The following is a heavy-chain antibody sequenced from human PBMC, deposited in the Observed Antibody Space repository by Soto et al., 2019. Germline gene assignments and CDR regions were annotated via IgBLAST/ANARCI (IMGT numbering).Heavy chain of an antibody. D-gene: IGHD4-4*01. Sequence: QVQLQESGPGLVKPSQTLSLTCTVSGGSISSGDYYWSWIRQPPGKGLEWIGYIYYSGFTYYNPSPNSRLTMSVDTSKNQFSPKLSSVIAPDTAVYYCARSDNYVPFDHWGQGTLVTVSS. CDR1: GGSISSGDYY. CDR2: IYYSGFT. J-gene: IGHJ4*02. CDR3: ARSDNYVPFDH. V-gene: IGHV4-30-4*01.